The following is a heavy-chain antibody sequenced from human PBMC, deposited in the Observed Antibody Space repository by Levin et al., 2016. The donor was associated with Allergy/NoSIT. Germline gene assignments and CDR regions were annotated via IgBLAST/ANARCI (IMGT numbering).Heavy chain of an antibody. CDR3: VSCGGGNCYDGAVGMNV. CDR2: VNRYGSST. Sequence: GESLKISCAASGITFRTSWMHWVRQAPGKGLVWVSRVNRYGSSTTYADSVQGRFTISRDNANNTVYLQMNSLRAEDTAVYYCVSCGGGNCYDGAVGMNVWGQGTTVTVSS. CDR1: GITFRTSW. D-gene: IGHD2-15*01. J-gene: IGHJ6*02. V-gene: IGHV3-74*01.